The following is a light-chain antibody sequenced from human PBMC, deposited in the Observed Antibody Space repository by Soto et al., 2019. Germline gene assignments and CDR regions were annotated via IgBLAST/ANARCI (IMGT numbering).Light chain of an antibody. V-gene: IGKV1-39*01. CDR1: ESISIY. J-gene: IGKJ5*01. CDR2: GAS. Sequence: IQKCQPPPPLSASEGDPVTSNCRSRESISIYLNWYQLKPGKAHNLLMYGASYLKSGVPKRFSGSGSGTDFTLTIRSLKPEDFAIYYCHKTYTTPEITLGQGKRVEIK. CDR3: HKTYTTPEIT.